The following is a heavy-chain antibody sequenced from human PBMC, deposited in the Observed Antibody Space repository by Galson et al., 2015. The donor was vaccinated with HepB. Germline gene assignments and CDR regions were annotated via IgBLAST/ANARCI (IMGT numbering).Heavy chain of an antibody. CDR1: GYTFTGYG. CDR3: ARDSSSWYVEGGLFDY. J-gene: IGHJ4*02. D-gene: IGHD6-13*01. CDR2: ISAYNGNT. Sequence: SVKVSCKASGYTFTGYGISWVRQAPGQGLEWMGWISAYNGNTNYAQKLQGRVTMTTDTSTSTAYMELRSLRSDDTAVYYCARDSSSWYVEGGLFDYWGQGTLVTVSS. V-gene: IGHV1-18*01.